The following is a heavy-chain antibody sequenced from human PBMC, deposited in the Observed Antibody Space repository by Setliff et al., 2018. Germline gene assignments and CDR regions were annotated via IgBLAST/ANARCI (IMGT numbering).Heavy chain of an antibody. Sequence: SVKVSCKASGVTFSNYDITWVRQAPGQGLEWLGRIIPMHQIAKSSQKFQGRVTVTADKSTSTAYMELSSLRSEDTAVYYCARVRAYSGSYYFDYWGQGTLVTVSS. D-gene: IGHD1-26*01. CDR2: IIPMHQIA. CDR3: ARVRAYSGSYYFDY. CDR1: GVTFSNYD. J-gene: IGHJ4*02. V-gene: IGHV1-69*04.